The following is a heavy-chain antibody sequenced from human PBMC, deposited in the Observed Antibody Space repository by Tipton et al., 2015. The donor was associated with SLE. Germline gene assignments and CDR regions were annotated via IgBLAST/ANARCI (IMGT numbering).Heavy chain of an antibody. CDR2: IYFSGRT. CDR1: GGSISSGGHY. J-gene: IGHJ2*01. CDR3: ARMGDRWYIDL. Sequence: LRLSCTVSGGSISSGGHYWTWIRQHPGKGLEFIAFIYFSGRTYYSPSLKSRVTISVDTSENQFSLKLSSVTAADTAVYYCARMGDRWYIDLWARGTLLTVSS. D-gene: IGHD3-16*01. V-gene: IGHV4-31*03.